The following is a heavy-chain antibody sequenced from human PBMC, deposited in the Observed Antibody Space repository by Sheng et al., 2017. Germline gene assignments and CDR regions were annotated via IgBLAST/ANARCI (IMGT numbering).Heavy chain of an antibody. CDR1: GFIFSDHY. V-gene: IGHV3-72*01. Sequence: EVQLVESGGGLVQPGGSLRLSCAASGFIFSDHYMDWVRQAPGKGLEWVGRTRNKANSYTTEYVASVKGRFIISRDNSENTLYLQLNSLRVEDTAVYYCAKGLGTSGYHDYWGQGTLVTVSS. CDR3: AKGLGTSGYHDY. D-gene: IGHD3-22*01. J-gene: IGHJ4*02. CDR2: TRNKANSYTT.